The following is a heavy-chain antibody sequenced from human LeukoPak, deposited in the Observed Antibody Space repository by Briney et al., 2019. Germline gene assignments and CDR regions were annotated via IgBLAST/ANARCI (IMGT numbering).Heavy chain of an antibody. CDR2: INHSGST. CDR1: GGSFSGYY. J-gene: IGHJ4*02. D-gene: IGHD3-10*01. V-gene: IGHV4-34*01. Sequence: SETLSLTCAVYGGSFSGYYWSWIHQPPGKGLEWIGEINHSGSTNYNPSLKSRVTISVDTSKNQFSLKLSSVTAADTAVYYCARGRQRITMVRGVMKYFDYWGQGTLVTVSS. CDR3: ARGRQRITMVRGVMKYFDY.